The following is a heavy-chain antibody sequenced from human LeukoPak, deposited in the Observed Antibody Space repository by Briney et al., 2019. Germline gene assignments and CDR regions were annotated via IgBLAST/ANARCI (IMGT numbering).Heavy chain of an antibody. Sequence: GGSLRLSCAASGFTFSSYAMHWVRQAPGKGLEWVADISFDGANKYYADSVKGRFTISRDYSKNTLYLQMNRLRAEDTAVYYCARETSGSFDYWGQGTLVTVSS. V-gene: IGHV3-30*04. D-gene: IGHD3-22*01. CDR2: ISFDGANK. CDR1: GFTFSSYA. CDR3: ARETSGSFDY. J-gene: IGHJ4*02.